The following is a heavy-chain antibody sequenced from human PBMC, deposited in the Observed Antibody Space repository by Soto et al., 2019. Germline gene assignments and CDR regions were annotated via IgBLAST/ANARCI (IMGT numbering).Heavy chain of an antibody. V-gene: IGHV3-9*01. CDR2: ISWNSGSI. CDR3: AKDIQLGIYYYYGLDV. J-gene: IGHJ6*02. CDR1: GFTFDDYA. D-gene: IGHD7-27*01. Sequence: EAQLVESGGGLVQPGGSLRLSCGASGFTFDDYAMHWVRQAPGKGLEWVSGISWNSGSIRYADSVKGRFTVSRDNAKNSLYLEMNSLRTEDTALYYCAKDIQLGIYYYYGLDVWGLGTTVTVSS.